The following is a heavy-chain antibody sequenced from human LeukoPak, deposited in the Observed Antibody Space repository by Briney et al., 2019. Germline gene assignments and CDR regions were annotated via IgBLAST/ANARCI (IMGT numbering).Heavy chain of an antibody. CDR2: IIPIFGTA. CDR3: ARGPLEVVNWFDP. D-gene: IGHD2-15*01. CDR1: GGTFSSYA. Sequence: SVKVSCKASGGTFSSYAISWVRQAPGQGLEWMGRIIPIFGTANYAQKFQGRVTITTDESTSTAYMELSSLRSEDTDVYYCARGPLEVVNWFDPWGQGTPVTVSS. J-gene: IGHJ5*02. V-gene: IGHV1-69*05.